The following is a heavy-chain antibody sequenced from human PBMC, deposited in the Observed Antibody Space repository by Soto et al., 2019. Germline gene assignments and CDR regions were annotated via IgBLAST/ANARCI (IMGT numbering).Heavy chain of an antibody. CDR3: ARDLAVAGFDY. CDR1: GYTFSSYY. D-gene: IGHD6-19*01. CDR2: ISAYNGNT. Sequence: ASVKVSCKTSGYTFSSYYVHWVRQAPGQGLEWMGWISAYNGNTNYAQKLQGRVTMTTDTSTSAAYMELRSLRSDDTAVYYCARDLAVAGFDYWGQGTLVTVSS. V-gene: IGHV1-18*04. J-gene: IGHJ4*02.